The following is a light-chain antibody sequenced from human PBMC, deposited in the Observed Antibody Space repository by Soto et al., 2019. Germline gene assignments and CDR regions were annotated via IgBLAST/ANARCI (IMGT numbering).Light chain of an antibody. J-gene: IGLJ1*01. Sequence: QSALTQPASVSGSPGQSITISCTGTSSDVGGYNYVSWYQQHPGKAPKLMIYDVSNRPSGVSNRFSGSKSGNTASLTISGLQEDDDADYYCTSYASSSTEVFGTGTKVTVL. CDR3: TSYASSSTEV. CDR2: DVS. CDR1: SSDVGGYNY. V-gene: IGLV2-14*01.